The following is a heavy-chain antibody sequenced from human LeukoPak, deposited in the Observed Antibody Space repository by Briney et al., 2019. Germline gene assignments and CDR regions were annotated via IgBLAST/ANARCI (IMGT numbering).Heavy chain of an antibody. V-gene: IGHV1-46*01. D-gene: IGHD3-22*01. CDR3: ARGHYYDSSGYFDGYYYFDY. Sequence: ASVKVSCKASGYTFTSYYMHWVRQAPGRGLEWMGIINPSGGSTSYAQKFQGRVTMTRDTSTSTVYMELSSLGSEDTAVYYCARGHYYDSSGYFDGYYYFDYWGQGTLVTVSS. CDR2: INPSGGST. J-gene: IGHJ4*02. CDR1: GYTFTSYY.